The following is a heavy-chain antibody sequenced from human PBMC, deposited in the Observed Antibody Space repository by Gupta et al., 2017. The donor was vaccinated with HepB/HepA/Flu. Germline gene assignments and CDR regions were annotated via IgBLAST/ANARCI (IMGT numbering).Heavy chain of an antibody. V-gene: IGHV3-30-3*01. CDR2: ISDDGGKK. J-gene: IGHJ4*02. Sequence: QVQLVESGGGVVQPGRSLRLSCAASGFTFSNFAMHWVRQAPGKGLEWVAGISDDGGKKSYADSVKGRFTMSRDNSKNTRYLQMDSLRGEDTAVYYCARPTAEAAWYYFHVWGRGILVTVSS. CDR1: GFTFSNFA. CDR3: ARPTAEAAWYYFHV. D-gene: IGHD2-21*02.